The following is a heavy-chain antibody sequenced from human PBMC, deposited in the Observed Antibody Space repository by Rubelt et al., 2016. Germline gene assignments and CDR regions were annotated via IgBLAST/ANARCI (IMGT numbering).Heavy chain of an antibody. D-gene: IGHD3-10*01. Sequence: QVQLVESGGGLVQPGGSLRLSCAASGFTFSSYSMNWIRQPPGKGLEWIGEINHSGSTNYNPSLKSRVTIPVDTSKNQFSLKLGSVTAADTAVYYCARRAMVRGIGGYNYWGQGTLVTVSS. CDR3: ARRAMVRGIGGYNY. CDR2: INHSGST. CDR1: GFTFSSYS. V-gene: IGHV4-34*01. J-gene: IGHJ4*02.